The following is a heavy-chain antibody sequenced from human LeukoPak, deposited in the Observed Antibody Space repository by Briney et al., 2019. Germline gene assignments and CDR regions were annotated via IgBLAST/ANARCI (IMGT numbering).Heavy chain of an antibody. CDR2: IYYSGST. CDR3: ASGDSSGYLSLSY. V-gene: IGHV4-39*07. D-gene: IGHD3-22*01. J-gene: IGHJ4*02. CDR1: GGSISSSSYY. Sequence: PSETLSLTCTVSGGSISSSSYYWGWIRQPPGKGLEWIGSIYYSGSTNYNPSLKSRVTISVDTSKNQFSLKLSSVTAADTAVYYCASGDSSGYLSLSYWGQGTLVTVSS.